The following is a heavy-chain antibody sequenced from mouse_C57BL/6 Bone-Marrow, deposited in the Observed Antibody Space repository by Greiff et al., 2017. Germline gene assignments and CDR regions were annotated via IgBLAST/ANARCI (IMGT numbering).Heavy chain of an antibody. Sequence: QVQLKESGAELARPGASVKLSCKASGYTFTSYGISWVKQRTGQGLEWIGEIYPRSGNPYYNEKFKGKATLTADKSSSTAYMELRSLTSEDSAVYFCAIVGYYWFAYWGQGTLVTVSA. CDR1: GYTFTSYG. CDR2: IYPRSGNP. J-gene: IGHJ3*01. V-gene: IGHV1-81*01. D-gene: IGHD2-3*01. CDR3: AIVGYYWFAY.